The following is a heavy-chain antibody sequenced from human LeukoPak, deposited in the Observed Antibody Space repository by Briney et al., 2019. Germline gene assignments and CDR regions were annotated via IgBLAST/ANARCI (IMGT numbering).Heavy chain of an antibody. J-gene: IGHJ4*02. CDR2: IFHSGST. Sequence: SETLSLTCTVSGYSISSGYYWGWIRQPPGKGLEWIVSIFHSGSTYYNPSLKNRITISVDTSKNQFSLRLSSVTAADTAVYYCARDLRPSGTSSADYWGQGTLVTVSS. D-gene: IGHD6-6*01. CDR3: ARDLRPSGTSSADY. V-gene: IGHV4-38-2*02. CDR1: GYSISSGYY.